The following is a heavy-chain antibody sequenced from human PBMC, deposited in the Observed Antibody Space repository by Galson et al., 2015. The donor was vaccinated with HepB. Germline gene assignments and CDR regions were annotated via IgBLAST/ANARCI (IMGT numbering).Heavy chain of an antibody. D-gene: IGHD7-27*01. V-gene: IGHV1-8*01. CDR1: GYTFTSYD. J-gene: IGHJ6*02. Sequence: SVTVSCKASGYTFTSYDINWVRQATGQGLEWMGWMNPNSGNTGYAQKFQGRVTMTRNTSISTDYMELSSLRSEDTAVYYCASSPTGEIPPSYYYYGMDVWGQGTTVTVSS. CDR2: MNPNSGNT. CDR3: ASSPTGEIPPSYYYYGMDV.